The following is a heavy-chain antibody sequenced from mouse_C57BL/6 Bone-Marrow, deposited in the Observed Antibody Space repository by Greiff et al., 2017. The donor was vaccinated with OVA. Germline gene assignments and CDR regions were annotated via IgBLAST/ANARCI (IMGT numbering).Heavy chain of an antibody. CDR2: IHPNSGST. Sequence: VQLQQPGAELVKPGASVKLSCKASGYTFTSYWMHWVKQRPGQGLEWIGMIHPNSGSTNYNEKFKSKATLTVDKSSSTAYMQLSSLTSEDSAVYYCAEMGGSTYFDVWGTGTTVTVSS. D-gene: IGHD1-1*01. J-gene: IGHJ1*03. CDR1: GYTFTSYW. CDR3: AEMGGSTYFDV. V-gene: IGHV1-64*01.